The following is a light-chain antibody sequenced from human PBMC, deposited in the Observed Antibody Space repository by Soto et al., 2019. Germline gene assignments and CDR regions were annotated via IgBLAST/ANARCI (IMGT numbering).Light chain of an antibody. CDR1: QSVDSTY. CDR3: QHYDSSRT. CDR2: GTS. V-gene: IGKV3-20*01. Sequence: PGESATLSCRASQSVDSTYITWYQQKPGQAPRLLIYGTSGRATGIPDRFSGSGSGTDFTLTISRLEPEDFAVYYCQHYDSSRTFGQGTKVDI. J-gene: IGKJ1*01.